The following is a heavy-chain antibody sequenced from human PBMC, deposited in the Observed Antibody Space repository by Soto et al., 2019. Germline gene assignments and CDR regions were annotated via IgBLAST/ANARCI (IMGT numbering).Heavy chain of an antibody. Sequence: GGSLRLSCAASGFTFSSYGMHWVRQAPGKGLEWVAVISYDGSNKYYADSVKGRFTISRDNSKNTLYLQMNSLRAEDTAVYYCEKGYHNPPSGYRYRHPGGHWFEPWGQGTLVTVS. D-gene: IGHD5-12*01. J-gene: IGHJ5*02. CDR3: EKGYHNPPSGYRYRHPGGHWFEP. CDR2: ISYDGSNK. CDR1: GFTFSSYG. V-gene: IGHV3-30*18.